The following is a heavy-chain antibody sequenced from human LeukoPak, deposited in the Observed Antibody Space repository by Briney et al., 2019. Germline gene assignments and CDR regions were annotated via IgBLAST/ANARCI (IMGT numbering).Heavy chain of an antibody. D-gene: IGHD4-17*01. Sequence: GASVKVSCKASGGTFSSYAISWVRQAPGQGLEWMGGIIPIFGTANYAQKFQGRVTITADESTSTAYMELSSLRSEDTAVYYCARVAETTVTTFDIWGQGTMVTVSS. CDR1: GGTFSSYA. V-gene: IGHV1-69*13. CDR2: IIPIFGTA. CDR3: ARVAETTVTTFDI. J-gene: IGHJ3*02.